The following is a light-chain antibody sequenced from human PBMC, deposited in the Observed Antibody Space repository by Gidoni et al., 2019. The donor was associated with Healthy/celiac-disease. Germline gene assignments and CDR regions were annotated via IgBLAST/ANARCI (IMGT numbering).Light chain of an antibody. CDR3: HQSSSLPWT. V-gene: IGKV6-21*01. CDR2: YAS. Sequence: EIVLTQSPDFQSVTPKEKITITCRASQSIGSSLHWYQQKPDQSPKLLIKYASQSFSGVPSRFSGRWSGTDFPLTINRLESEDAATYYCHQSSSLPWTFGQGTKVEIK. CDR1: QSIGSS. J-gene: IGKJ1*01.